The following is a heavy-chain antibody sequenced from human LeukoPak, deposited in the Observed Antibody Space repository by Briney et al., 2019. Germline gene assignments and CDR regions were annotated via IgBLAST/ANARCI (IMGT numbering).Heavy chain of an antibody. D-gene: IGHD7-27*01. J-gene: IGHJ4*02. CDR1: GFTFSDYY. CDR2: ISSSGSTI. V-gene: IGHV3-11*01. CDR3: VRTPPNWGADF. Sequence: GGSLRLSCAASGFTFSDYYMSWIRQAPGKGLEWVSYISSSGSTIYYADSVKGRFTISRDNVKNSLYLQMNSLRSEDSAVYYCVRTPPNWGADFWGQGTLVTVSS.